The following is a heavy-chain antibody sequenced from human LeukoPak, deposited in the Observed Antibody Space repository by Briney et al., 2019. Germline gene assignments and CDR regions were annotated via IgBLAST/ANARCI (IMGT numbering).Heavy chain of an antibody. V-gene: IGHV4-61*02. CDR2: IYTSGST. Sequence: SETLSLTCTVSGGSISSGSYYWSWIRQPAGKGLELIGRIYTSGSTNYNPSLKSRVTISVDTSKNQFSLKLSSVTAADTAVYYCARRLAAAGPDYYYYYYYMDVWGKGTTVTVSS. CDR3: ARRLAAAGPDYYYYYYYMDV. CDR1: GGSISSGSYY. D-gene: IGHD6-13*01. J-gene: IGHJ6*03.